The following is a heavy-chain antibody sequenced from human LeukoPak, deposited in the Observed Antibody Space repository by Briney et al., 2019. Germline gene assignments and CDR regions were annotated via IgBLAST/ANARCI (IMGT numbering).Heavy chain of an antibody. Sequence: GSLRLSCAASGFTFSSYSMNWVRQAPGKGLEWVSSISSSSSYIYYADSVKGRFTISRDNAKNSLYLQMNSLRAEDTAVYYCARGRGSGYQRYYYFDYWGQGTLVTVSS. V-gene: IGHV3-21*01. CDR1: GFTFSSYS. CDR2: ISSSSSYI. CDR3: ARGRGSGYQRYYYFDY. J-gene: IGHJ4*02. D-gene: IGHD3-22*01.